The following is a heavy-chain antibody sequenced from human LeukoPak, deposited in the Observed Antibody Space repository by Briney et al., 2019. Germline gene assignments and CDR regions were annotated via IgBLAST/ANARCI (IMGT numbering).Heavy chain of an antibody. CDR1: GYTFSGFY. Sequence: ASVKVACKASGYTFSGFYINWVRQAPGQGLEWMGWINPKNGDTHYAQDFLGRVTMTRDTSSSNAYMELSRLTSDDTDVYYCARDGRLRNGYDNFYIWGQGTLVTVSS. J-gene: IGHJ4*02. CDR3: ARDGRLRNGYDNFYI. D-gene: IGHD5-18*01. V-gene: IGHV1-2*02. CDR2: INPKNGDT.